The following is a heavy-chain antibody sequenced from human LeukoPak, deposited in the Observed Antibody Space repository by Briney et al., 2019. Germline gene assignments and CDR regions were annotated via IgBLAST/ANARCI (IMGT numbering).Heavy chain of an antibody. J-gene: IGHJ4*02. D-gene: IGHD7-27*01. CDR2: IYHTGST. Sequence: SETLSLTWTVSGASISSTRYYWGWIRQPSGKGREWIGYIYHTGSTNYNPSLKSRVTMSVDTSKNQFSLKLSSVTAADTAVYYCAKKLAGDRFDYWGQGTLVTVSS. V-gene: IGHV4-61*05. CDR3: AKKLAGDRFDY. CDR1: GASISSTRYY.